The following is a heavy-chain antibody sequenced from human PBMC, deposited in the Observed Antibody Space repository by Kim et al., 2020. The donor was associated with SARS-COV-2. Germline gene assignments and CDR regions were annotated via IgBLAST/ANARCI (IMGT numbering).Heavy chain of an antibody. CDR3: AKPDRGQQLVNFDY. Sequence: ADSVKGRFTISRDNSKNTLYLQMNSLRAEDTAVYYCAKPDRGQQLVNFDYWGQGTLVTVSS. J-gene: IGHJ4*02. V-gene: IGHV3-33*06. D-gene: IGHD6-13*01.